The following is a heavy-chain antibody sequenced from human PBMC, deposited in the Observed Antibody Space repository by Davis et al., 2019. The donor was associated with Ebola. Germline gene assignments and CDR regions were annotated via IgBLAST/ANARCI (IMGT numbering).Heavy chain of an antibody. D-gene: IGHD3-22*01. CDR3: ARASSTTMTMTDAFDI. J-gene: IGHJ3*02. V-gene: IGHV3-21*01. CDR2: ISSSSSYI. CDR1: GFTFSNNN. Sequence: GESLKISCAASGFTFSNNNMNWVRQAPGKGLEWVSSISSSSSYIYYADSMKGRFTISRDNAKNSLYLQMNSLRAEDTAVYYCARASSTTMTMTDAFDIWGQGTMVTVSS.